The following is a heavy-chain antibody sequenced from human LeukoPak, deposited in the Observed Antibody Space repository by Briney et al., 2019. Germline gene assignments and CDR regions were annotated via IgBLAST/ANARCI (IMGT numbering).Heavy chain of an antibody. J-gene: IGHJ4*02. V-gene: IGHV3-30*02. CDR3: AKDSTWIQLEGYFDY. D-gene: IGHD5-18*01. CDR1: GFTFSSYG. Sequence: PGGSLRLSCAASGFTFSSYGMHWVRQAPGKGLEWVAFIRYDGSNKYYADSVKGRFTISRDNSKKTLYLQMNSLRAEDTAVYYCAKDSTWIQLEGYFDYWGQGTLVTVSS. CDR2: IRYDGSNK.